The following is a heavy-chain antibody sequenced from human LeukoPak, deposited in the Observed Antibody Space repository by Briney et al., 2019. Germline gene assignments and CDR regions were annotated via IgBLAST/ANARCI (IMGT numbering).Heavy chain of an antibody. D-gene: IGHD1-14*01. V-gene: IGHV3-33*08. Sequence: GGSLRLSCAASGFTFSDYYMSWIRQAPGKGLEWVAVIAYDGSRAFYADSVKGRFTISRDNSKNTMSVQMDDLRAEDTAVYYCTRYNNDHFDYWGQGTLVTVSS. J-gene: IGHJ4*02. CDR2: IAYDGSRA. CDR3: TRYNNDHFDY. CDR1: GFTFSDYY.